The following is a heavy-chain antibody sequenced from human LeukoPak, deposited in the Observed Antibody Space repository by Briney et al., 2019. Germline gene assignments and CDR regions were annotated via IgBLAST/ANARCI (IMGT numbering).Heavy chain of an antibody. Sequence: GGSLRLSCAASGFTFSSYSMNWVRQAPGKGLEWVSSISSSSSYIYYADSVKGRFTISRDNAKNSLYLQMNSLRAEDTAVYYCARDTQTSSLSRAFDIWGQGTMVTVSS. D-gene: IGHD6-6*01. V-gene: IGHV3-21*01. CDR1: GFTFSSYS. CDR3: ARDTQTSSLSRAFDI. CDR2: ISSSSSYI. J-gene: IGHJ3*02.